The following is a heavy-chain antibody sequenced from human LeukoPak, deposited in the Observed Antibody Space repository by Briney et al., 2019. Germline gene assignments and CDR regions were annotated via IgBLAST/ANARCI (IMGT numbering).Heavy chain of an antibody. J-gene: IGHJ4*02. CDR2: IIPIFGTA. CDR3: ARENLGYCSSTSCHQYWGPFDY. Sequence: ASVKVSCKASGGTFSSYAISWVRQAPGQGLEWMGGIIPIFGTANYAQKFQGRVTITTDESTSTAYMELSSLRSEDTAVYYCARENLGYCSSTSCHQYWGPFDYWGQGTLVTVSS. D-gene: IGHD2-2*01. V-gene: IGHV1-69*05. CDR1: GGTFSSYA.